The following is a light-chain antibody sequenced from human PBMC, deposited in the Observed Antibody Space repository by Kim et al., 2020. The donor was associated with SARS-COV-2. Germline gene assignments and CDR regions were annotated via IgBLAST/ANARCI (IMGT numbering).Light chain of an antibody. CDR3: QSYDSSLSGSV. CDR1: SSNIGAGYD. Sequence: RVTIACTGRSSNIGAGYDVNWYRQLPGKAPKLLIYGNSNRPSGVPDRFSGSKSGTSASLAITGLQAEDEADYYCQSYDSSLSGSVFGGGTQLTVL. J-gene: IGLJ2*01. CDR2: GNS. V-gene: IGLV1-40*01.